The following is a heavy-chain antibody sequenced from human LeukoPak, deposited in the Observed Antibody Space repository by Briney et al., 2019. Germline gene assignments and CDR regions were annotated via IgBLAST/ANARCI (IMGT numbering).Heavy chain of an antibody. Sequence: PGGSLRLSCAASGFTFSSYWMSWVRQAPGKGLEWVANIKQDGSEKYYVDSVKGRFTISRDNAKNSLYLQMNSLRAEDTAVYYCARNPGSYDFWSGHHLNWFDPWGQGTLVTVSS. J-gene: IGHJ5*02. CDR2: IKQDGSEK. D-gene: IGHD3-3*01. V-gene: IGHV3-7*01. CDR1: GFTFSSYW. CDR3: ARNPGSYDFWSGHHLNWFDP.